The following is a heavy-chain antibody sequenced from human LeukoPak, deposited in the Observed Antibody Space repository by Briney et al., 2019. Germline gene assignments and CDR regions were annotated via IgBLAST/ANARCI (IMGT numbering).Heavy chain of an antibody. Sequence: GGSLRLSCAASGFTFSGYAMSWVRQAPGKGLEWVSAICCSGGSKYYADSVKGRFTTSRDNSNNTLYLQMNSLRAEDTAVYYCAKKNVAGRSLVTPFDYWGQGTLATVSP. J-gene: IGHJ4*02. CDR1: GFTFSGYA. V-gene: IGHV3-23*01. CDR3: AKKNVAGRSLVTPFDY. CDR2: ICCSGGSK. D-gene: IGHD3-9*01.